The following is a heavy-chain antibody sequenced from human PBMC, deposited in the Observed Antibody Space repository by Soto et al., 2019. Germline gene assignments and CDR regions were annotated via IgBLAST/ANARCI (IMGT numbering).Heavy chain of an antibody. Sequence: QVQLQESGPGLVKPSQTLSLTCTVSGGSISSGDYYWSWIRQPPGKGLEWIGYIYYSGSTYYNPSLERLVTILVDTSKNQFSLNLSSLPAADTAVYYCDRDRASGVTAYMAPSYYYGIDVWCQGTTVTVSS. CDR1: GGSISSGDYY. CDR3: DRDRASGVTAYMAPSYYYGIDV. V-gene: IGHV4-30-4*01. D-gene: IGHD2-21*02. J-gene: IGHJ6*02. CDR2: IYYSGST.